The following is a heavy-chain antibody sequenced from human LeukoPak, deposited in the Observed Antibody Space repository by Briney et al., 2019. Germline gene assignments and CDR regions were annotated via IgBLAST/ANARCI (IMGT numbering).Heavy chain of an antibody. V-gene: IGHV3-15*01. CDR2: IRSRTDGGTV. Sequence: KPGGSLRLSCAASGFSFSDYYMTWIRQAPGKGLEWLGRIRSRTDGGTVDYAAPVTGRFTISRDDSKNTLYLQMNSLKTEDTAVYYCSSRVGGYWGQGTLVTVSS. CDR3: SSRVGGY. J-gene: IGHJ4*02. D-gene: IGHD1-26*01. CDR1: GFSFSDYY.